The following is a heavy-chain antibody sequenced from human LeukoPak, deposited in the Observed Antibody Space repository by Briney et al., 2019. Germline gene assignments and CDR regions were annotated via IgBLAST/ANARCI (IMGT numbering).Heavy chain of an antibody. CDR2: INPSGNST. CDR3: ARGYSSTYRIDY. CDR1: GYTFTNYY. D-gene: IGHD6-13*01. Sequence: ASVEVSCKASGYTFTNYYMHWVRQAPGQGLEWMGIINPSGNSTRYQQKFQDRVTMTRETSTRTVYMELSSLRSEDTAMYYCARGYSSTYRIDYWGQGTLVTVSS. V-gene: IGHV1-46*01. J-gene: IGHJ4*02.